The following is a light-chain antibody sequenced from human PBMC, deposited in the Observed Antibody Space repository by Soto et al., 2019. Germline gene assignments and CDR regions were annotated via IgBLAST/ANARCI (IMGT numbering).Light chain of an antibody. Sequence: QSVLTQPPSASGTPGQRVTISCSGSSSNIGSNYVYWYQQLPGTAPKLLIYKNNQRPSGVPDRFSGSKSGTSASLAISGLRSEDEADYYCAAWDGGLSGSNWVFGGGTKLTVL. V-gene: IGLV1-47*01. CDR2: KNN. J-gene: IGLJ3*02. CDR3: AAWDGGLSGSNWV. CDR1: SSNIGSNY.